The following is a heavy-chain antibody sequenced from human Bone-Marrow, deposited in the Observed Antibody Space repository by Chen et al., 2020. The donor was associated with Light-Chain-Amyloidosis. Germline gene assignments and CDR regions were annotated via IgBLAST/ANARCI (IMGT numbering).Heavy chain of an antibody. V-gene: IGHV3-30-3*01. CDR2: LSYDGNRK. CDR1: GSTFSNYE. J-gene: IGHJ4*02. CDR3: ARVSFERGGPARPPGDS. Sequence: VQLVESGGGVVQPGRSLSLPCAAAGSTFSNYELHWVRQTPGKGLEWVAVLSYDGNRKYYADSVKGRFTISRDSSKNTLYLQMNSLRPEDTAVYYCARVSFERGGPARPPGDSWGQGTLVTVSS. D-gene: IGHD6-6*01.